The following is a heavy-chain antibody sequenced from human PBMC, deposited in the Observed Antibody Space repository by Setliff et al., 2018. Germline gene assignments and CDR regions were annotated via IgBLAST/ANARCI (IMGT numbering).Heavy chain of an antibody. Sequence: SETLSLTCTVSGGSISSSSYYRGWIRQPPGKGLEWIGSIYYSGSTYYKPSLKSRVTISVDTSKNQFSLKLRSVTAADTAVYYCARGQYSSGWYGLVDYWGQGTLVTVSS. CDR3: ARGQYSSGWYGLVDY. CDR2: IYYSGST. CDR1: GGSISSSSYY. D-gene: IGHD6-19*01. J-gene: IGHJ4*02. V-gene: IGHV4-39*07.